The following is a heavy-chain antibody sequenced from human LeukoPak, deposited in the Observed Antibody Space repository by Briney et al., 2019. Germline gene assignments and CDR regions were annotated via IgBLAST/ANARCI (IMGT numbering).Heavy chain of an antibody. CDR1: GFTFSSYG. D-gene: IGHD3-10*01. CDR2: ISYDGSNK. Sequence: GGSLRLSCAASGFTFSSYGMHWVRQAPGKGLEWVAVISYDGSNKYYADSVKGRFTISRDNSKSTLCLQMNSLRAEDTAVYYCAKGFRPFDYWGQGTLVTVSS. CDR3: AKGFRPFDY. J-gene: IGHJ4*02. V-gene: IGHV3-30*18.